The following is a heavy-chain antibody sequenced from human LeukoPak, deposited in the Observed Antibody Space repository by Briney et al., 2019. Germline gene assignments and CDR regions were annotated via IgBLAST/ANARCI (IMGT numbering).Heavy chain of an antibody. CDR3: AKDGRRGSLHAEYFQH. D-gene: IGHD1-26*01. CDR2: IRYDGSNK. J-gene: IGHJ1*01. V-gene: IGHV3-30*02. CDR1: GFTFSSYG. Sequence: PGGSLRLSCAASGFTFSSYGMHWVRQAPGKGLEWVAFIRYDGSNKYYADSVKGRFTISRDNSKNTLYLQMNSLRAEDTAVYYCAKDGRRGSLHAEYFQHWGQGTLVTVSS.